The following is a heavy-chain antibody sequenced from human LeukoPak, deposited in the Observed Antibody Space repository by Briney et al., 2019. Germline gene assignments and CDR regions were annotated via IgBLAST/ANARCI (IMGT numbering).Heavy chain of an antibody. D-gene: IGHD6-13*01. CDR1: GGSISSYY. CDR3: ARTIAAAGTVFDY. V-gene: IGHV4-59*01. Sequence: SETLSLTCTVSGGSISSYYWSWIRQPPAKGLEWIGYIYYSGSTNYNPSLKSRVTISVDTSKNQFSLKLSSVTAADTAVYYCARTIAAAGTVFDYWGQGTLVTVSS. J-gene: IGHJ4*02. CDR2: IYYSGST.